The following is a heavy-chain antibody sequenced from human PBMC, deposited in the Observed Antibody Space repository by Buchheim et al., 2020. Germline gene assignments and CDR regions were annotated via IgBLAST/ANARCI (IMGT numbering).Heavy chain of an antibody. CDR3: EGSGDTDY. D-gene: IGHD1-14*01. J-gene: IGHJ4*02. Sequence: QVQLVESGGGVVQPGRSLRLSCAASGFTFSSYAMHWVRQAPGKGLEWVAVISYDGSNKYYADSVKGRFTISRDNSKNTLYLQMNSLRAEDTAVYYCEGSGDTDYWGQGTL. CDR2: ISYDGSNK. V-gene: IGHV3-30-3*01. CDR1: GFTFSSYA.